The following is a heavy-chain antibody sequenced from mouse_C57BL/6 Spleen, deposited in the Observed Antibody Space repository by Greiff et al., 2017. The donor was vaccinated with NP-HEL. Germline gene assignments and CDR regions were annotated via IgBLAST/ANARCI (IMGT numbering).Heavy chain of an antibody. Sequence: VQLQQPGAELVRPGTSVKLSCKASGYTFTSYWMHWVKQRPGQGLEWIGVIDPSDSYTNYNQKFKGKATLTVDTSSSTAYMQLSSLTSEDSAVYYCARYVGGGNRAWFAYWGQGTLVTVSA. CDR2: IDPSDSYT. CDR3: ARYVGGGNRAWFAY. J-gene: IGHJ3*01. CDR1: GYTFTSYW. V-gene: IGHV1-59*01. D-gene: IGHD2-1*01.